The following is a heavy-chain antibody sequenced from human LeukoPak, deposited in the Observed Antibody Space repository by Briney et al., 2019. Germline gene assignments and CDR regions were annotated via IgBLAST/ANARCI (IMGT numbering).Heavy chain of an antibody. CDR3: ARDFRTQLDGYSPPYHFDY. Sequence: NPGGSLRLSCEASGFIFSRYSMRWVRQAPGKGLEWVSSISSSSSYIYYADSVRGRFTISRDNAKTSLYLQMNSLRAEDTAVYYCARDFRTQLDGYSPPYHFDYWGQGILVTVSS. D-gene: IGHD5-24*01. J-gene: IGHJ4*02. V-gene: IGHV3-21*01. CDR2: ISSSSSYI. CDR1: GFIFSRYS.